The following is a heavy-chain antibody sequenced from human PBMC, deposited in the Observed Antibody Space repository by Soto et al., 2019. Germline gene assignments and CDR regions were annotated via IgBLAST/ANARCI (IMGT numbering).Heavy chain of an antibody. CDR3: ARMLAVNYYYYYMDV. Sequence: QVTLKESGPVLVRPTETLTLTCTVSGFSLNNARVGVSWIRQPPGEALEWLAHILSNDGKSYSTSLKTRLSISKDTSKSQVVLTMTNMDPVDTATYYCARMLAVNYYYYYMDVWGKGTTVTVSS. CDR2: ILSNDGK. J-gene: IGHJ6*03. V-gene: IGHV2-26*01. CDR1: GFSLNNARVG. D-gene: IGHD3-10*01.